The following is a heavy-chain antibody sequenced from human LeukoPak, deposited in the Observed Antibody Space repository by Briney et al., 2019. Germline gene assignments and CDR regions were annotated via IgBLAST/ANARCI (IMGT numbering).Heavy chain of an antibody. Sequence: GGSLRLSCAASGFTFDDYGMSWVRQAPGKGLEWVSGINWNGGSTGYADSVKGRFTISRDNAKNTLYLQMNSLRAEDTAVYYCARVGILTGYDDYWGQGTLVTVSS. D-gene: IGHD3-9*01. J-gene: IGHJ4*02. CDR1: GFTFDDYG. V-gene: IGHV3-20*04. CDR2: INWNGGST. CDR3: ARVGILTGYDDY.